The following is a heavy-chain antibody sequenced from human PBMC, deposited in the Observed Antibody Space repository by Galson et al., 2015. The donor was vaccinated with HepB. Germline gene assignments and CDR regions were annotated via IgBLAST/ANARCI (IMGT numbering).Heavy chain of an antibody. CDR3: AIDYYGSGTSQWDAFDI. CDR1: GFTFSRAE. CDR2: INHSGST. Sequence: LRLSCAGSGFTFSRAEMHWVRQPPGKGLEWIGEINHSGSTNYNPSLKSRVTISVDTSKNQFSLKLSSVTAADTAVYYCAIDYYGSGTSQWDAFDIWGQGTMVTVSS. V-gene: IGHV4-34*01. D-gene: IGHD3-10*01. J-gene: IGHJ3*02.